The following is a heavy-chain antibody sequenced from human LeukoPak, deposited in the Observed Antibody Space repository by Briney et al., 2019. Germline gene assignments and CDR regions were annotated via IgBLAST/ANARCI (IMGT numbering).Heavy chain of an antibody. D-gene: IGHD2-2*01. CDR2: ISYDGSNK. Sequence: GRSLRLSCAASGFTFSSYAMHWVRQAPGKGLEWVAVISYDGSNKYYADSVKGRFTISRDNSKNTLYLQMNSLRAEDTAVYYCARDTIYCSSTSCEYMDVWGKGTTVTVSS. J-gene: IGHJ6*03. V-gene: IGHV3-30-3*01. CDR1: GFTFSSYA. CDR3: ARDTIYCSSTSCEYMDV.